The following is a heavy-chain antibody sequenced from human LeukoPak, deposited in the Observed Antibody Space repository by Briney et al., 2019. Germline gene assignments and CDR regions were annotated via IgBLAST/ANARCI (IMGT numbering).Heavy chain of an antibody. D-gene: IGHD6-19*01. CDR1: GFTFSSYA. J-gene: IGHJ6*03. V-gene: IGHV3-30*04. Sequence: PGGSLRLSCAASGFTFSSYAMHWVRQAPGKGLEWVAVISYDGSNKYYADSVKGRFTISRDNSKNTLYLKMNSLRGEDTAVYYCARRSSSGWYPDYHYYYMDVWGKGTTVTISS. CDR2: ISYDGSNK. CDR3: ARRSSSGWYPDYHYYYMDV.